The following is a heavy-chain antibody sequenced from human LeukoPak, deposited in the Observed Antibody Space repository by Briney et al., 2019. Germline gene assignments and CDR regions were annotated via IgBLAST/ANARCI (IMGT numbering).Heavy chain of an antibody. CDR1: GFTFSSYE. CDR3: ARGGSLGY. CDR2: ISSSGSAI. D-gene: IGHD6-19*01. J-gene: IGHJ4*02. V-gene: IGHV3-48*03. Sequence: PGGSLRLSCAASGFTFSSYEMNWVRQAPGKGLEWVSKISSSGSAICYADSVKGRFTISRDNAKSTLYLQMNSLRAEDTAVYYCARGGSLGYWGQGTLVTVSS.